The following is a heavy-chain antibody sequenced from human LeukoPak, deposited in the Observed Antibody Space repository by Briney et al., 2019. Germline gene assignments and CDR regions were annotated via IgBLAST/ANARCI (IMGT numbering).Heavy chain of an antibody. J-gene: IGHJ4*02. V-gene: IGHV3-7*01. CDR2: IKQDGSEK. CDR3: ARDNGYFSGTAYYDKLDF. Sequence: GGSLRLSSAASGFTFSTFWMTWVRRAPGKGLEWVANIKQDGSEKNYVDSVKGRFTISRDNTENSLYLQMNSLRAEDTAVYYCARDNGYFSGTAYYDKLDFWGQGTLVTVSS. D-gene: IGHD2-2*03. CDR1: GFTFSTFW.